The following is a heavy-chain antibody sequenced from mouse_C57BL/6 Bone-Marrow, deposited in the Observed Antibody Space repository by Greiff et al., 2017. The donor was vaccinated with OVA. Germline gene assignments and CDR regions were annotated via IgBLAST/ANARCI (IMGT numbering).Heavy chain of an antibody. CDR3: ARFSNFSFAY. CDR2: ISDGGSYT. D-gene: IGHD2-5*01. J-gene: IGHJ3*01. Sequence: EVKLVESGGGLVKPGGSLKLSCAASGFTFSSYAMSWVRQTPEKRLEWVATISDGGSYTYYPDNVKGRFTISRDNAKNNLYLQMSHLKSEDTAMYYCARFSNFSFAYWGQGTLVTVSA. V-gene: IGHV5-4*03. CDR1: GFTFSSYA.